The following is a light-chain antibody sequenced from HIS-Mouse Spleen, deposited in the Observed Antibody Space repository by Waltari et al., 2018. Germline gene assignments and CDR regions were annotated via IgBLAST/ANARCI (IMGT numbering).Light chain of an antibody. CDR3: SSYAGSNNFVV. Sequence: QSALTQPPSASGSPGQSVTISCTGTSSYVGGYNYVSLYQQHPGKAPKLMIYEVSKRPSGVPDRFSGSKSGNTASLTVSGLQAEDEADYYCSSYAGSNNFVVFGGGTKLTVL. J-gene: IGLJ2*01. CDR2: EVS. CDR1: SSYVGGYNY. V-gene: IGLV2-8*01.